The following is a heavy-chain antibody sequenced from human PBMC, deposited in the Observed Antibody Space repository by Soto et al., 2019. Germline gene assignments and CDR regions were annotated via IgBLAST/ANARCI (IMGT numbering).Heavy chain of an antibody. CDR2: ISAYNGNT. V-gene: IGHV1-18*01. CDR3: ARVLLHLGELSLEIDY. D-gene: IGHD3-16*02. CDR1: GYTFTSYG. J-gene: IGHJ4*02. Sequence: ASVKVSCKASGYTFTSYGISWVRQAPGQGLEWMWWISAYNGNTNYAQKLQGRVTMTTDTSTSTAYMELRSLRSDDTAVYYCARVLLHLGELSLEIDYWGQGTLVTVSS.